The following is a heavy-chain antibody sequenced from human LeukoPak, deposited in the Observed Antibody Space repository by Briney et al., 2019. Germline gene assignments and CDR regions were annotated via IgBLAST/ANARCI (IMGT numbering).Heavy chain of an antibody. Sequence: PGGSLRLSCAASGFTFSSYAMSWVRQAPGKGLEWVSAISGSGGSTYHADSVKGRFTISRDNSKNTLYLQMNSLRAEDTAVYYCAKVGATRYYYYYYMDVWGKGTTVTVSS. V-gene: IGHV3-23*01. CDR3: AKVGATRYYYYYYMDV. CDR1: GFTFSSYA. D-gene: IGHD1-26*01. CDR2: ISGSGGST. J-gene: IGHJ6*03.